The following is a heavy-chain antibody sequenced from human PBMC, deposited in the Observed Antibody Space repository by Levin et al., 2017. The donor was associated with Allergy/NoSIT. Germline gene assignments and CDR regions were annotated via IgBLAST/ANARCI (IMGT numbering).Heavy chain of an antibody. Sequence: SQTLLLTCTVSGGSISSSSYYWGWIRQPPGKGLEWVGSIYYSGSTYYNPSLKSRVTISVDTAKNQFSLKLSSVTAADTAVYYCARAYYYDTSGYSPFSYWGQETLVTVSS. CDR3: ARAYYYDTSGYSPFSY. D-gene: IGHD3-22*01. CDR1: GGSISSSSYY. CDR2: IYYSGST. J-gene: IGHJ4*02. V-gene: IGHV4-39*01.